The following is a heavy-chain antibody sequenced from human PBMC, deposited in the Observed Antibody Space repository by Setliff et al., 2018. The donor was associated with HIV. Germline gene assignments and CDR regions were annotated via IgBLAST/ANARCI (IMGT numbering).Heavy chain of an antibody. CDR3: AKDDRYYYDTSGSPSNWFDP. D-gene: IGHD3-22*01. CDR2: INPSGGST. CDR1: GYTFIDYY. V-gene: IGHV1-46*01. J-gene: IGHJ5*02. Sequence: ASVKVSCKASGYTFIDYYMHRVRQAPGQGLEWMGMINPSGGSTSYAQNFQGRVTMTRDTSTHTVYMELTSLRSDDTAVYYCAKDDRYYYDTSGSPSNWFDPWGQGTLVTSPQ.